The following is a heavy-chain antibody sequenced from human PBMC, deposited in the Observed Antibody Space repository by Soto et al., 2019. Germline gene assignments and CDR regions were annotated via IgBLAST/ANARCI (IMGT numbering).Heavy chain of an antibody. V-gene: IGHV1-18*01. CDR2: ISAYNGNT. CDR3: ARDFKRYSSSPGPLEY. Sequence: ASVKVSCKASGYTFTSYGISWVRQAPGQGLEWMGWISAYNGNTNYAQKLQGRVTMTTDTSTSTAYMELRSLRSDDTAMYFCARDFKRYSSSPGPLEYWGQGTLVTVSS. D-gene: IGHD6-6*01. J-gene: IGHJ4*02. CDR1: GYTFTSYG.